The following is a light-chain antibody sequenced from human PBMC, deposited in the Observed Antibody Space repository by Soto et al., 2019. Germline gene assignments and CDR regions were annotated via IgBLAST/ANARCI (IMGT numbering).Light chain of an antibody. CDR3: QQTTSFPLT. Sequence: DIQMTQSPSFVSASVGDRVTITCRASQGISSWLAWYQHRPGRAPKLLIHAASNLESGVPSRFGGSRSGTDFTLTISSLQPEGFATYYWQQTTSFPLTFGGGTKVEIK. CDR1: QGISSW. V-gene: IGKV1-12*01. J-gene: IGKJ4*01. CDR2: AAS.